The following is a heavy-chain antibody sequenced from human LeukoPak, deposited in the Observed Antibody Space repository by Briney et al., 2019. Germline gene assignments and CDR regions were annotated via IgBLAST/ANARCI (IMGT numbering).Heavy chain of an antibody. D-gene: IGHD3-3*01. CDR2: IYYSGST. Sequence: PSETLSLTCTVSGGSISSSSYYWGWIRQPPGKGLEWIGSIYYSGSTYYNPSLKSRVTISVDTSKNQFSLKLSSVTAADTAVYYCARAHITIFGTYYYYMDVWGKGTTVTVSS. J-gene: IGHJ6*03. V-gene: IGHV4-39*07. CDR1: GGSISSSSYY. CDR3: ARAHITIFGTYYYYMDV.